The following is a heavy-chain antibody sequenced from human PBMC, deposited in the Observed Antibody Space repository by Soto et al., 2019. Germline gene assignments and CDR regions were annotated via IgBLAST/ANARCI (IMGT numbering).Heavy chain of an antibody. D-gene: IGHD3-22*01. CDR3: GITYYYDSSGPQDAFDI. J-gene: IGHJ3*02. CDR1: GGTFSSYA. CDR2: IIPIFGTA. Sequence: SVKVSCKASGGTFSSYAISWVLQAPGQGLEWMGGIIPIFGTANYAQKFQGRVTITADESTSTAYMELSSLRSEDTAVYYCGITYYYDSSGPQDAFDIWGQGTMVTVSS. V-gene: IGHV1-69*13.